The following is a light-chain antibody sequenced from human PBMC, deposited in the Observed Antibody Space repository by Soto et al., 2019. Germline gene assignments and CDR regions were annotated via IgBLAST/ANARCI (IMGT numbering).Light chain of an antibody. Sequence: EIVLTQSPGTLSLSPGERATLSCRASERLSSVYLAWYQQRPGQPPRLLIYGASSGATGIPDRFSGSGSGTDFTLTISRLEPEDFAVYYCQQYGSSPTFGQGTRLEIK. CDR1: ERLSSVY. V-gene: IGKV3-20*01. CDR2: GAS. J-gene: IGKJ5*01. CDR3: QQYGSSPT.